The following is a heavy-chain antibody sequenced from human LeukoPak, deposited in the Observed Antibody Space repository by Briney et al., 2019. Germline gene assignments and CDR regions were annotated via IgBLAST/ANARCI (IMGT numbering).Heavy chain of an antibody. J-gene: IGHJ4*02. CDR2: IYYSGST. Sequence: PSETLSLTCTVSGGSISSSGYYWGWIRQPPGKGLEWIGSIYYSGSTYYNPSLKSRVTISVDTSKNQFSLKLSSVTAADTAVYYCAREEANYGIDYWGQGVLVTVSS. CDR1: GGSISSSGYY. V-gene: IGHV4-39*02. CDR3: AREEANYGIDY. D-gene: IGHD4-17*01.